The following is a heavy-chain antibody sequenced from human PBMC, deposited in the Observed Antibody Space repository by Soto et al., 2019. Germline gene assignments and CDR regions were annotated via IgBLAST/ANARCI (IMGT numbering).Heavy chain of an antibody. CDR2: INRDGTMT. CDR1: GFTFSDSW. D-gene: IGHD2-15*01. CDR3: VKESRSGGSW. V-gene: IGHV3-7*01. Sequence: GGSLRLSCVASGFTFSDSWMTWVRQVPGKGLEWVANINRDGTMTNYVDSMGGRFAISRDNPRSSVYLHMTNLRTEDTAIYHCVKESRSGGSWWGQGTLVTVSS. J-gene: IGHJ4*02.